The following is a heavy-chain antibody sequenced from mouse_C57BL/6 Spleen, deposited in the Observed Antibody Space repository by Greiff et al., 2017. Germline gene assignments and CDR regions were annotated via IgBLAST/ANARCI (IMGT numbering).Heavy chain of an antibody. J-gene: IGHJ1*03. CDR1: GFTFSSYG. V-gene: IGHV5-6*01. D-gene: IGHD1-1*01. CDR3: ARQDYCSEESWYFDV. CDR2: ISSGGSYT. Sequence: EVHLVESGGDLVKPGGSLKLSCAASGFTFSSYGMSWVRQTPDKRLEWVATISSGGSYTNYPDSVKGRFTISRDNAKNTQYLQMSRLKSEDTAMYDCARQDYCSEESWYFDVWGTGTTVTVSS.